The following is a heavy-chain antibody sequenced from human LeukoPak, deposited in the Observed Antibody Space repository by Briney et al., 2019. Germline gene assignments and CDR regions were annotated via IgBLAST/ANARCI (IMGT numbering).Heavy chain of an antibody. V-gene: IGHV1-2*02. CDR2: INPNSGGT. J-gene: IGHJ6*03. CDR1: GYTFTGYY. Sequence: ASVTVSCKASGYTFTGYYMHWVRQAPGQGLEWMGWINPNSGGTNYAQKFQGRVTMTRDTSISTAYMELSRLRSDDTAVYYCARAPVAYYYYMDVWGKGTTVTVSS. D-gene: IGHD5-12*01. CDR3: ARAPVAYYYYMDV.